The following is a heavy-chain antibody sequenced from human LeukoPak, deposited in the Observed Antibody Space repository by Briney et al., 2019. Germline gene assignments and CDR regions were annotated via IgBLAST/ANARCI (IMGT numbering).Heavy chain of an antibody. D-gene: IGHD2-2*01. CDR2: INHSGST. Sequence: SETLSLTCAVSGGSFSGYYWSWIRQPPGKGLEWIGEINHSGSTNYNPSLKSRVTISVDTSKNQFYLKLSSVTAADTAVYYCARNARSTSSLYRYYYYYYMDVWGKGTTVTVSS. CDR1: GGSFSGYY. V-gene: IGHV4-34*01. J-gene: IGHJ6*03. CDR3: ARNARSTSSLYRYYYYYYMDV.